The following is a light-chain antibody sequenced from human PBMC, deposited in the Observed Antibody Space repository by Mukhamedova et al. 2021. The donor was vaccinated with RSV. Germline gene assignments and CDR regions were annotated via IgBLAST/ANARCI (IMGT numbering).Light chain of an antibody. CDR2: GAS. CDR1: QSVSSSY. J-gene: IGKJ3*01. V-gene: IGKV3-20*01. Sequence: RASQSVSSSYLAWYQQKPGQAPRLLIYGASSRATGIPDRFSGSGSGTDFTLTISRLEPEDFAVYYCQQYGSSPFTFGPGTKVDIK. CDR3: QQYGSSPFT.